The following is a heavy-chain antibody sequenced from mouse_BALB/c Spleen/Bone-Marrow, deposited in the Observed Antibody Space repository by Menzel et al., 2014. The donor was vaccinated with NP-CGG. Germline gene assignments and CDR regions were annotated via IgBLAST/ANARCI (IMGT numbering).Heavy chain of an antibody. D-gene: IGHD1-2*01. V-gene: IGHV5-17*02. J-gene: IGHJ4*01. CDR3: ARGVYGYVKYAMDY. Sequence: DVMLVESGGGLVQPGGSRKLSCAASGFTFSSFGIHWVRQAPEKGLEWVAYISGGSSTIYYADTVKGRFTISRDNPKNTLFLQMTSLRSEDTAMYYCARGVYGYVKYAMDYWGQGTSITVSS. CDR2: ISGGSSTI. CDR1: GFTFSSFG.